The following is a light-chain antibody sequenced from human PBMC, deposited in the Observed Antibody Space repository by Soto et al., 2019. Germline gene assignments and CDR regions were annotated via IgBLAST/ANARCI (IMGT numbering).Light chain of an antibody. CDR3: SSYKSSGTLL. CDR2: DVS. J-gene: IGLJ3*02. CDR1: SSDVGGYKY. Sequence: QSALTQPASVSESPGQSITISCTGTSSDVGGYKYVSWYQQHPGKAPKLMIYDVSNRPSWVSNRFSGSKSGNTASLTISGLQAEDEADYYCSSYKSSGTLLFGGGTKLTVL. V-gene: IGLV2-14*01.